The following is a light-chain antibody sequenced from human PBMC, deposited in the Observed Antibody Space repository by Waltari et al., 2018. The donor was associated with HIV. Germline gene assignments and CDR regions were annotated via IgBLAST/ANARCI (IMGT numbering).Light chain of an antibody. CDR2: SND. V-gene: IGLV1-44*01. CDR1: SSNIGSNT. CDR3: ATWDDSLNGWV. J-gene: IGLJ3*02. Sequence: SVLTQPPSASGTPGQRVTISCSGSSSNIGSNTVSLYQQVPGTAPKVFIYSNDDRPSGVPDRFSGSKSGTSASLAISGLQSEDEADYYCATWDDSLNGWVFGGGTKVTVL.